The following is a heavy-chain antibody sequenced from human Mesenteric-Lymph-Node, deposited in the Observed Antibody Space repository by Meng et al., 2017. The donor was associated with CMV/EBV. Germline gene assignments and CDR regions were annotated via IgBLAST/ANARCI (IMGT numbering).Heavy chain of an antibody. CDR3: ARGQRSNLLDY. Sequence: GESLKISCAASGFTFSSYTMNWVRQAPGKGPEWVSSISGSGSYIFYADSLKGRFTISRDNAENSLYLQMNSLTAEDTAVYYCARGQRSNLLDYWGQGTLVTVSS. V-gene: IGHV3-21*01. CDR2: ISGSGSYI. D-gene: IGHD4-11*01. CDR1: GFTFSSYT. J-gene: IGHJ4*02.